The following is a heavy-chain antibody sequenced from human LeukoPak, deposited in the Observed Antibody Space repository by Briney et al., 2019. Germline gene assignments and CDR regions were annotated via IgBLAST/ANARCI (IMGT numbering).Heavy chain of an antibody. D-gene: IGHD6-13*01. CDR3: AGAGIADSWDFDY. CDR1: GDSVSSNRAA. J-gene: IGHJ4*02. V-gene: IGHV6-1*01. Sequence: SQTLSLTCVISGDSVSSNRAAWNWIRQSPSRGLEWLGRTYYRSKWYNEYAVSVKSRITINPDTSKNQFSLQLNSVTPEDSAVYYCAGAGIADSWDFDYWGQGTLVTVSS. CDR2: TYYRSKWYN.